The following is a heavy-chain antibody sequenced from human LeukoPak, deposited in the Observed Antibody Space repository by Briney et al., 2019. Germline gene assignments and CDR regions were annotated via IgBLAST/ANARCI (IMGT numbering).Heavy chain of an antibody. CDR3: ARDLGYYYGSGAHEGWFDP. J-gene: IGHJ5*02. CDR1: GYTFTGYY. V-gene: IGHV1-2*02. CDR2: INPNSGGT. D-gene: IGHD3-10*01. Sequence: ASVKVSCKASGYTFTGYYMHWVRQAPGQGLEWMGWINPNSGGTNYAQKFQGRVTMTRDTSISTAYMELSRLRSDDTAVYYCARDLGYYYGSGAHEGWFDPWGQGTLVTVSS.